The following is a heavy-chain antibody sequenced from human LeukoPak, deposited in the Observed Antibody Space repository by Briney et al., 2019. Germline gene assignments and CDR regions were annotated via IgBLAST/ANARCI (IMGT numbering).Heavy chain of an antibody. J-gene: IGHJ4*02. Sequence: ASVKISCKASGYTFTGYYMHWVRQAPGQGLEWMGWINPNSGGTNYAQKFQGRVTMTRDTSISTAYMELSRLRSDDTAVYYCARAVYGSGSYLDYWGQGTLVTVSS. V-gene: IGHV1-2*02. CDR3: ARAVYGSGSYLDY. D-gene: IGHD3-10*01. CDR1: GYTFTGYY. CDR2: INPNSGGT.